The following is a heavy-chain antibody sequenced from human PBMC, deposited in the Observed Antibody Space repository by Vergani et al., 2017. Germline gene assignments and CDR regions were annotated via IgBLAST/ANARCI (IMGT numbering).Heavy chain of an antibody. J-gene: IGHJ4*02. D-gene: IGHD2-2*01. CDR1: GYTFTSYY. CDR2: INPSGGST. CDR3: ARAGVDDDCSSTSCHSSEPGDY. V-gene: IGHV1-46*01. Sequence: QVQLVQSGAEVKKPGASVKVSCKASGYTFTSYYMHWVRQAPGQGLEWMGIINPSGGSTSYAQKFQGRVTMTRDTSTSTVYMELSSLRSEDTAVYYCARAGVDDDCSSTSCHSSEPGDYWGQGTLVTVSS.